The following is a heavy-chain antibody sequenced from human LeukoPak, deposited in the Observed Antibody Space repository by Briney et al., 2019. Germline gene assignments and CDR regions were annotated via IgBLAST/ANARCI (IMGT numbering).Heavy chain of an antibody. J-gene: IGHJ4*02. CDR1: GFTFDDYA. Sequence: PGGSLRLSCAASGFTFDDYATHWVRQAPGKGLEWVSGISWNSGSIGYADSVKGRFTISRDNAKNSLYLQMNSLRAEDTALYYCAKLPMGELSSYFDYWGQGTLVTVSS. CDR2: ISWNSGSI. V-gene: IGHV3-9*01. CDR3: AKLPMGELSSYFDY. D-gene: IGHD3-16*02.